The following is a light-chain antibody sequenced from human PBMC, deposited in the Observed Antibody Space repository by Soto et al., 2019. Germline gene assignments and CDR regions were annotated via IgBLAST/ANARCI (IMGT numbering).Light chain of an antibody. J-gene: IGLJ1*01. CDR1: SSDVGGYNY. CDR3: SSYTSSTTLYV. CDR2: DVS. V-gene: IGLV2-14*01. Sequence: QSALTQPASVSGSPGQSITISCTGTSSDVGGYNYVSWYQQHPGKAPKLMIYDVSNRPSGVSNRFSGSKSGNTASLTISGLQAEDEADYCCSSYTSSTTLYVCGTGTKVTVL.